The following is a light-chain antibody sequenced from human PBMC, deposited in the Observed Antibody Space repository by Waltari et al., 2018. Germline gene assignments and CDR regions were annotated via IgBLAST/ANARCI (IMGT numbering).Light chain of an antibody. CDR3: MSYTRSSTYV. CDR2: EVT. Sequence: QSALTQPASVSGSPGQPITISCTGSTRALGAYHYVSWYQPHPAKAPKLIIAEVTNRPSGVSDRFSGSQSGYTASLTISGLQAEDEGDYYCMSYTRSSTYVFGTGTKVTVL. CDR1: TRALGAYHY. J-gene: IGLJ1*01. V-gene: IGLV2-14*01.